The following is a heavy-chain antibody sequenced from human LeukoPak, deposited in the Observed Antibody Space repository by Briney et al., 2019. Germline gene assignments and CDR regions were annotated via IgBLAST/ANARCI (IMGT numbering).Heavy chain of an antibody. J-gene: IGHJ5*02. Sequence: ASVKVSCKASGHTFTGYYMHWVRQAPGQGLEWMGRIDPNSGGTNYAQKFRGRVTMTRDTSISTAYMELSRLRSDDTAVYYCARSLRVYNWFDPWGQGTLVTVSS. CDR1: GHTFTGYY. D-gene: IGHD6-13*01. CDR3: ARSLRVYNWFDP. CDR2: IDPNSGGT. V-gene: IGHV1-2*06.